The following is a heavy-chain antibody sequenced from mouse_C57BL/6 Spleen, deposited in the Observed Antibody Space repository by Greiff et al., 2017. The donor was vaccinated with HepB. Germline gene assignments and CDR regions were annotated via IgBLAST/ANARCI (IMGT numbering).Heavy chain of an antibody. CDR1: GYSFTDYN. V-gene: IGHV1-39*01. D-gene: IGHD2-5*01. Sequence: VQLQQSGPELVKPGASVKISCKASGYSFTDYNMNWVKQSNGKSLEWIGIINPNYGTTSYNQKFKGKATLTVDQSSSTAYMQLNSLTSEDSAVYYCARGRDSNYGEAWFAYWGQGTLVTVSA. J-gene: IGHJ3*01. CDR3: ARGRDSNYGEAWFAY. CDR2: INPNYGTT.